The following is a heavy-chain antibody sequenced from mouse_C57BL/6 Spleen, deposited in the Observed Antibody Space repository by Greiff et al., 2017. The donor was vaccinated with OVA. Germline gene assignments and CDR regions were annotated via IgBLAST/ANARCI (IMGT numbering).Heavy chain of an antibody. CDR1: GYTFTSYW. J-gene: IGHJ4*01. CDR2: INPSSGYT. CDR3: SKTLLSYAMDD. V-gene: IGHV1-7*01. Sequence: VQLQQSGAELAKPGASVKLSCKASGYTFTSYWMHWVKQRPGQGLEWIGYINPSSGYTKYNQKLKDKATLTAYKSSSTASMQLSILTYEDSAVYYCSKTLLSYAMDDWGQGTSVTVSS. D-gene: IGHD2-1*01.